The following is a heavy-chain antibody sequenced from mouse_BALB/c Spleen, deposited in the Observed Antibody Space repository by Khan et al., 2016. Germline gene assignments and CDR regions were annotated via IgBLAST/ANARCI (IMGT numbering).Heavy chain of an antibody. D-gene: IGHD2-2*01. Sequence: VQLKQSGPGLVKPSQSLSLTCTVTGYSITSDYAWNWIRQFPGNKLEWMGYISYSGSTSYNPSLKSRISSTRDTSKNKFFLQLNSVTTEDTATYSCARLLLYGYDVGPYCWGQGTALTVSS. J-gene: IGHJ2*01. CDR2: ISYSGST. CDR3: ARLLLYGYDVGPYC. V-gene: IGHV3-2*02. CDR1: GYSITSDYA.